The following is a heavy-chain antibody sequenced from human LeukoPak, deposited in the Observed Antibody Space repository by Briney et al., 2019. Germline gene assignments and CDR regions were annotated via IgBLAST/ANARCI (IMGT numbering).Heavy chain of an antibody. CDR3: AMSRLYCSTTTCIPAHFDY. CDR2: ISGSGGST. Sequence: PGGTLRLSCAASGFTFSNYGMSWVRQAPGKGLEWVSAISGSGGSTYYADSVKGRFTISRDNSKNTLYLQMNSLRAEDTAVYYCAMSRLYCSTTTCIPAHFDYWGQGTLVTVSS. D-gene: IGHD2-2*01. V-gene: IGHV3-23*01. CDR1: GFTFSNYG. J-gene: IGHJ4*02.